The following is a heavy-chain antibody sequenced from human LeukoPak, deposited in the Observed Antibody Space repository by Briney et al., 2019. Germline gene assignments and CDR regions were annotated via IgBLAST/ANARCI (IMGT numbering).Heavy chain of an antibody. Sequence: ASVKVSCKAFGHTFTNYYVHWVRQAPGQGLEWMGIITPTGGSTSYAHKLEGRLTMTRDMSTSTVYMELSSLRSEDTALYYCARADKSIAAAGLVYWRQGTLVTVSA. CDR2: ITPTGGST. D-gene: IGHD6-13*01. V-gene: IGHV1-46*04. CDR3: ARADKSIAAAGLVY. CDR1: GHTFTNYY. J-gene: IGHJ4*02.